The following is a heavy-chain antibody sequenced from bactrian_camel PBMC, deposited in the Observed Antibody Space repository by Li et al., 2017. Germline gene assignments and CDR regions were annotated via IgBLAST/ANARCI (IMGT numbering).Heavy chain of an antibody. CDR3: AASMNTYGGYGPLSQYEYNY. CDR1: ELTDRSLC. V-gene: IGHV3S53*01. CDR2: FDVEETT. J-gene: IGHJ4*01. Sequence: QVQLVESGGGSVQAGGSLRLSCVASELTDRSLCMGWFRQAPGKEREGVAAFDVEETTTYADSVLGRLTISKDSAKNTLYLMINNPSPEDTAIYYCAASMNTYGGYGPLSQYEYNYWSQGTQVTVS. D-gene: IGHD4*01.